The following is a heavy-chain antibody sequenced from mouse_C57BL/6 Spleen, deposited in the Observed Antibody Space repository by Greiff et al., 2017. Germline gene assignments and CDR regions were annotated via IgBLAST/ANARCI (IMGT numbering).Heavy chain of an antibody. V-gene: IGHV1-55*01. CDR3: ARAQPYYAMDD. CDR2: IYPGSGST. J-gene: IGHJ4*01. D-gene: IGHD6-1*01. CDR1: GYTFTSYW. Sequence: QVQLQQPGAELVKPGASVKMSCKASGYTFTSYWINWVKQRPGQGLEWIGDIYPGSGSTNYNEKFKSKATLTVDTSSSTAYMQLSSLASEDAAVYYCARAQPYYAMDDWGQGTSVTVSS.